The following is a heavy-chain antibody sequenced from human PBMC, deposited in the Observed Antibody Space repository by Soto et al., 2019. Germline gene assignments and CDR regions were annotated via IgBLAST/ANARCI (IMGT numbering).Heavy chain of an antibody. V-gene: IGHV1-69*12. CDR2: IIPIFGTA. D-gene: IGHD1-26*01. Sequence: QVQLVQSGAEVKKPGSSVKVSCKASGGTFSSYAISWVRQAPGQGLEWMGGIIPIFGTANYAQKFQGRVTISADLSTXTAYRELSSRGSEDTAVYSCASDRAGATQAATFDYWGQGTLVTVSS. CDR3: ASDRAGATQAATFDY. J-gene: IGHJ4*02. CDR1: GGTFSSYA.